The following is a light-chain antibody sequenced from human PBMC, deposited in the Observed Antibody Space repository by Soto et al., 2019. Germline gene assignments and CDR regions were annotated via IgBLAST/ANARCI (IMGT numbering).Light chain of an antibody. CDR3: AAWDASLSACV. J-gene: IGLJ1*01. CDR2: YNN. Sequence: QSALTQPPSASGTAGQVVTISCSGGDSNIGSNSVYWYQHLPRMAPKLLIYYNNQRPSGVPDRFSGSRSGTSASLAIVGLRSEDEAVYYCAAWDASLSACVFGNGTKLTVL. V-gene: IGLV1-47*02. CDR1: DSNIGSNS.